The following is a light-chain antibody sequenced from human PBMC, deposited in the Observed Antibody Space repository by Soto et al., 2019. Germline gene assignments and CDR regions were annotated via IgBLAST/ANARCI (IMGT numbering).Light chain of an antibody. Sequence: QSALTQPRSVSGSPGQSVTISCTGTNNDLGAYSSVSWHQQHPGRAPQLMIYDVNKRPSGVPDRFSGSKSGNTASLTISGLQAEDEADYYCCSYATNSYVFETGTKLTVL. CDR1: NNDLGAYSS. J-gene: IGLJ1*01. V-gene: IGLV2-11*01. CDR3: CSYATNSYV. CDR2: DVN.